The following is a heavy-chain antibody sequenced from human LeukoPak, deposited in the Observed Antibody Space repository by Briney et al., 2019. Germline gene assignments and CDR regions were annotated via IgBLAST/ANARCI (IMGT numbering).Heavy chain of an antibody. CDR2: INADGSNT. CDR3: AKAALAYCGGDCYPDDAFDI. J-gene: IGHJ3*02. V-gene: IGHV3-74*01. CDR1: GFSFSSYW. Sequence: GGSLRLSCAASGFSFSSYWMHWVRQAPGKGLVWVSRINADGSNTNYADFVEGRFTISRDNAKNTLYLQMNSLRAEDTAVYYCAKAALAYCGGDCYPDDAFDIWGQGTMVTVSS. D-gene: IGHD2-21*01.